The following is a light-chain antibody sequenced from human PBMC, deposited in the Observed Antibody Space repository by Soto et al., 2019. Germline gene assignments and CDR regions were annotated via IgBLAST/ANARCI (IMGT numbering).Light chain of an antibody. J-gene: IGKJ1*01. CDR3: QQRSNWPPWT. Sequence: EIVMTPSPATLSVSLGERATLSCRASQSVSSNLAWYQLKPGQAPRLLIYGASTRATGIPARFSGSGSGTEFTLTISSLQSEDFAVYYCQQRSNWPPWTFGQGTKVDIK. CDR2: GAS. V-gene: IGKV3-15*01. CDR1: QSVSSN.